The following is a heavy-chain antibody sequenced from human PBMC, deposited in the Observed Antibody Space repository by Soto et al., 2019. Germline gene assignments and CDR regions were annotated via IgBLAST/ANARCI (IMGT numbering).Heavy chain of an antibody. CDR1: GFTFSSYA. CDR2: ISGSGGST. V-gene: IGHV3-23*01. Sequence: GGSLRLSCAASGFTFSSYAMSWVRQAPGKGLEWVSAISGSGGSTYYADSVKGRFTISGDNSKNTLYLQMNSLRAEDTAVYYCAKVRGLWFGEVGGSRNYFDYWGQGTLVTVSS. D-gene: IGHD3-10*01. J-gene: IGHJ4*02. CDR3: AKVRGLWFGEVGGSRNYFDY.